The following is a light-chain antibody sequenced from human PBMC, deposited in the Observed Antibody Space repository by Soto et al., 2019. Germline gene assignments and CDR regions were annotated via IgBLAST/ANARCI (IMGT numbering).Light chain of an antibody. V-gene: IGLV1-51*01. CDR3: GTWDDRLDGNYV. CDR1: SSNIGDNY. CDR2: DND. J-gene: IGLJ1*01. Sequence: QSVLTQPPSVSAAPGQQVTISCSGSSSNIGDNYVSWYQHLPGTAPKLVVYDNDRRSSGIPGRFSGSKSGTSATLVITGLQTGDEADYYCGTWDDRLDGNYVFGTGTKLTVL.